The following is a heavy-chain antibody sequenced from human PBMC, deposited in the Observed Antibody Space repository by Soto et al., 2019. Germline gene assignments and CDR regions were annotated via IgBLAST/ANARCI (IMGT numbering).Heavy chain of an antibody. CDR1: EFTFSNYA. Sequence: GWTLRVSCAAAEFTFSNYAMHWVRQAPGKGLEWVAVISYDGSNKYYADSVKGRFTISRDNSKNTLYLQMNSLRAEDTAVYYCARDPLAVERPYWGQGTLVTVSS. V-gene: IGHV3-30-3*01. CDR3: ARDPLAVERPY. J-gene: IGHJ4*02. CDR2: ISYDGSNK. D-gene: IGHD6-19*01.